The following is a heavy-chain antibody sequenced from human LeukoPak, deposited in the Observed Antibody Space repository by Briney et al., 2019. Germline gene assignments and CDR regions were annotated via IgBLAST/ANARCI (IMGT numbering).Heavy chain of an antibody. J-gene: IGHJ6*03. CDR3: ARGTYSYGLVPPYYYMDV. D-gene: IGHD5-18*01. CDR2: INWNGGST. CDR1: GFTFDDYG. V-gene: IGHV3-20*04. Sequence: PGGSLRLSCGASGFTFDDYGMSWVRQAPGKGLEWGSGINWNGGSTGYAESVKGRVTISRDNAKNSLYLQMNSLRAEDTALYYCARGTYSYGLVPPYYYMDVWGKGTTVTVSS.